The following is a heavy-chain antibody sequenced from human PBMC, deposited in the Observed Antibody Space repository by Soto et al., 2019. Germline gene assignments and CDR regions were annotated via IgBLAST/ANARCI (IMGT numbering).Heavy chain of an antibody. CDR2: ISRSGGST. CDR1: GITFSNYT. J-gene: IGHJ6*02. Sequence: PGGSLRLSCAASGITFSNYTMTWVRQAPGKGLEWVPSISRSGGSTHYADSVKGRFTISRDNSKNSLYLQMNSLTVEATAVYFCVTVINGREGFDVWGQGTMVTVFS. CDR3: VTVINGREGFDV. V-gene: IGHV3-23*01. D-gene: IGHD2-8*01.